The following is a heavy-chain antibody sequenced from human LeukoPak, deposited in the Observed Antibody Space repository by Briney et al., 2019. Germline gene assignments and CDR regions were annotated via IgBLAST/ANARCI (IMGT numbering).Heavy chain of an antibody. Sequence: PSETLSLTCTVYGGSFSDYFWSWIRQPPGKGLEWIGEIKPGGITNYNPSLKRRVTISVDTSKNQLSLKLSSATAADTAVYSCVRGFSGVVGDYWGQGTLVTVSS. CDR3: VRGFSGVVGDY. J-gene: IGHJ4*02. V-gene: IGHV4-34*01. CDR1: GGSFSDYF. D-gene: IGHD3-10*01. CDR2: IKPGGIT.